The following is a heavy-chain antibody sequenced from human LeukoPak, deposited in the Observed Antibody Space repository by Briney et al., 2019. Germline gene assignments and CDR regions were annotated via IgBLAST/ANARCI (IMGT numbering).Heavy chain of an antibody. Sequence: SETLSLTCTVSGGSVSRSPYYWGWIRQPPGKGLEWIGNIYYSGSTYYNPSLKSRVTISVDTSKNQFSLRLTSVTAADTAVYYCARQTGSGLFILPGGQGTLVTVSS. CDR2: IYYSGST. CDR3: ARQTGSGLFILP. D-gene: IGHD3/OR15-3a*01. V-gene: IGHV4-39*01. J-gene: IGHJ4*02. CDR1: GGSVSRSPYY.